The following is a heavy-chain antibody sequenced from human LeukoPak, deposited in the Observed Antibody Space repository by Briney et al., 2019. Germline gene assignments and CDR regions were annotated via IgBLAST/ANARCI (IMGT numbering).Heavy chain of an antibody. D-gene: IGHD6-19*01. CDR3: ARAVAGDDAFDI. V-gene: IGHV4-39*07. Sequence: SETLSLTCTVSGDSISGSTYYWCWIRQPPGKGLEWIGSIHYSGSTQYNPSLKSRVSTSVDASKNQFSLKLSSVTAADTAVYYCARAVAGDDAFDIWGQGTMVTVSS. CDR2: IHYSGST. CDR1: GDSISGSTYY. J-gene: IGHJ3*02.